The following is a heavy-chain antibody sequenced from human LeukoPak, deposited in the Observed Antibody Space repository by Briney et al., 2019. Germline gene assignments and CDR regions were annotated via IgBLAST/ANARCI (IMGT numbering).Heavy chain of an antibody. V-gene: IGHV3-48*01. J-gene: IGHJ6*03. CDR1: GFSLSAYN. Sequence: GGSLRLSCEGSGFSLSAYNMNWVRQAPGKGLESVSYISSSSATIFYADSVKGRFTISRDDAKNSLYLQMNSLRPEDTAVYFCARDRHVPGLYYYYMDVWGKGTAVTVSS. CDR3: ARDRHVPGLYYYYMDV. D-gene: IGHD6-6*01. CDR2: ISSSSATI.